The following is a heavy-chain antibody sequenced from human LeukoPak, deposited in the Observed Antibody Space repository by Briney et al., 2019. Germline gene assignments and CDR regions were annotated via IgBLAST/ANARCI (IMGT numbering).Heavy chain of an antibody. J-gene: IGHJ4*02. CDR1: GFTFRNYV. D-gene: IGHD3-10*01. Sequence: GWSLRLSCAASGFTFRNYVMNVVRQAPGKGLEWVSTIGGTDGTTFYAAFVTGRFTIPRDNSRNTLYLQMTRLRAEDTAVYYCTKRIDGAGSYYIDFWGQGTVVTVSS. CDR2: IGGTDGTT. V-gene: IGHV3-23*01. CDR3: TKRIDGAGSYYIDF.